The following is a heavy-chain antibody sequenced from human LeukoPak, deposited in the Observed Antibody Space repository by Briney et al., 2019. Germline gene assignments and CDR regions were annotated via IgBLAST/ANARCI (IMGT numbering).Heavy chain of an antibody. CDR1: GGSISSSSYY. CDR2: IYYSGST. Sequence: SETLSLTCTVSGGSISSSSYYWGWSPQPPGKGMEWIGRIYYSGSTYYTPSLKSRVTISVDTSRIRFSLKLSSVTAADTAVYYCARRRLAVASRGYFDYWGQGTLVTVSS. V-gene: IGHV4-39*01. J-gene: IGHJ4*02. D-gene: IGHD6-19*01. CDR3: ARRRLAVASRGYFDY.